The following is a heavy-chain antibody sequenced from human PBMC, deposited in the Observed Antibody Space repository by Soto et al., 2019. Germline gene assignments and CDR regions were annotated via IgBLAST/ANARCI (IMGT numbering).Heavy chain of an antibody. J-gene: IGHJ4*02. CDR2: INP. CDR3: ARGGGVYYFDY. CDR1: GYTFTSYY. Sequence: ASVKVSCKASGYTFTSYYMHWVRQAPGQGLEWMGIINPSLKSRVTISVDTSKSQFSLKLSSVTAADTAVYYCARGGGVYYFDYWGRGTLVTVSS. D-gene: IGHD2-8*02. V-gene: IGHV1-46*01.